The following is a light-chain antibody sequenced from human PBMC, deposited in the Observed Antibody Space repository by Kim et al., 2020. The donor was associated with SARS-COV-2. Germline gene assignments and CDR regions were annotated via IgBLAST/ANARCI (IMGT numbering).Light chain of an antibody. V-gene: IGKV1-12*01. J-gene: IGKJ4*01. CDR2: AAS. CDR1: EVISNW. Sequence: ASVGDSVTITCRASEVISNWLAWYQQKPGKAPKPLIYAASRLQSGVPSRFSASGSGTEFTLTISSLQPEDFATYYCQQANSFPLTFGGGTKVDIK. CDR3: QQANSFPLT.